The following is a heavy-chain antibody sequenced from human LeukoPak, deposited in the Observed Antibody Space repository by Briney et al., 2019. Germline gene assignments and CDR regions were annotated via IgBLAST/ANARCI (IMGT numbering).Heavy chain of an antibody. CDR3: AKDESFAAGRRGNYFDY. CDR2: ISGSGGST. D-gene: IGHD6-25*01. V-gene: IGHV3-23*01. Sequence: PGGSLRLSCAASGFTFSSYAMSWVRQAPGKGLEWVSAISGSGGSTYYADSVKGRFTISRDNSKNTLYLQMNSLRAEDTAVYYCAKDESFAAGRRGNYFDYWGQGTLVTVSS. CDR1: GFTFSSYA. J-gene: IGHJ4*02.